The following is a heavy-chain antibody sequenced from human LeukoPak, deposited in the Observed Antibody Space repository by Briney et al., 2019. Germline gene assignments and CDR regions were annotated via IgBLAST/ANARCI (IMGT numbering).Heavy chain of an antibody. Sequence: ASGKVLCKASGYPFTGYYMHWVPQAPGQGLEGMGWNNPSSGGTNYAQKFQGRVTMTRDTSTRTAYMELSRLRSGDTAGYYCARRRVAAGPGNWFDPWGQGALVTASS. V-gene: IGHV1-2*02. CDR1: GYPFTGYY. D-gene: IGHD6-6*01. CDR2: NNPSSGGT. J-gene: IGHJ5*02. CDR3: ARRRVAAGPGNWFDP.